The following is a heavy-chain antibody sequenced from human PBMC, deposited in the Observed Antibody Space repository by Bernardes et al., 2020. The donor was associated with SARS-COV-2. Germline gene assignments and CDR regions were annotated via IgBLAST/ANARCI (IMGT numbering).Heavy chain of an antibody. CDR3: ARLAATPTPPVGTVDYFDY. V-gene: IGHV4-59*01. CDR2: IYYSRTT. D-gene: IGHD6-13*01. CDR1: SGSISNDF. Sequence: SATLSLTCTVSSGSISNDFWRWVRQPPGKGLEWIGYIYYSRTTNYNPPLKNRVTISVDSSKNQFSLKLTSVTAADTAVYYRARLAATPTPPVGTVDYFDYWGQGSLVTVSS. J-gene: IGHJ4*02.